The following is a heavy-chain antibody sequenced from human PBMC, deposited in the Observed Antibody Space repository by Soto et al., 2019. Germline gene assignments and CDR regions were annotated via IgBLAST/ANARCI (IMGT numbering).Heavy chain of an antibody. CDR1: GGSISSSSYY. D-gene: IGHD1-1*01. Sequence: PSETLSLTCTVSGGSISSSSYYWGWIRQPPGKGLEWIGSIYYSGSTYYNPSLKSRVTISVDTSKNQFSLKLSSVTAADTAVYYCARHGNWNDVSKVRLWFDPWGQGTLVTVSS. CDR3: ARHGNWNDVSKVRLWFDP. CDR2: IYYSGST. J-gene: IGHJ5*02. V-gene: IGHV4-39*01.